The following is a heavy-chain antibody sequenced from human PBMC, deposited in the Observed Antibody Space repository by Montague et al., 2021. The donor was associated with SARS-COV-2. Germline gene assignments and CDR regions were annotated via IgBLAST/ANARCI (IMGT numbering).Heavy chain of an antibody. CDR3: ARHITGSGNAFDI. CDR1: GGSVSNSSYY. D-gene: IGHD3-10*01. CDR2: IYYTGST. J-gene: IGHJ3*02. Sequence: SETLSLTCAVSGGSVSNSSYYWGWIRQPPGKGLEWIGSIYYTGSTYYNPSLKSRVTISVDTSKNQFSLKLSSVTAADTAVYYCARHITGSGNAFDIWGQGTMVTVSS. V-gene: IGHV4-39*01.